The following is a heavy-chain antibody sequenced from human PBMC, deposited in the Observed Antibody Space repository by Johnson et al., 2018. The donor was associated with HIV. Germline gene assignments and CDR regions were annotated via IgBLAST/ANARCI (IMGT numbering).Heavy chain of an antibody. CDR1: GFSFNSYP. CDR3: ARETDYGPPNAFDI. V-gene: IGHV3-30*14. D-gene: IGHD4-17*01. Sequence: QVQLVESGGGVVQPGRSLRLSCAASGFSFNSYPMHWVRQAPGKGLEWVAHISYDGTNQHYADSVQGRFTISRDNSKNTLYLQMNSLRAEDTAVYYCARETDYGPPNAFDIWGQGTMVTVSS. CDR2: ISYDGTNQ. J-gene: IGHJ3*02.